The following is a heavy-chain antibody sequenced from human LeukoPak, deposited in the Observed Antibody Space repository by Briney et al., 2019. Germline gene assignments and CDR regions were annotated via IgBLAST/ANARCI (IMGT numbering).Heavy chain of an antibody. D-gene: IGHD3-16*01. CDR2: ISGSGGST. CDR3: AKSVGAAGGYFDY. CDR1: GFTFSSYA. Sequence: GGSLRLSCAASGFTFSSYAMSWVRQAPGKGLEWVSAISGSGGSTYYADSVKGRFTISRDNSKNTLYLQMNSLGAEDTAVYYCAKSVGAAGGYFDYWGQGTLVTVSS. J-gene: IGHJ4*02. V-gene: IGHV3-23*01.